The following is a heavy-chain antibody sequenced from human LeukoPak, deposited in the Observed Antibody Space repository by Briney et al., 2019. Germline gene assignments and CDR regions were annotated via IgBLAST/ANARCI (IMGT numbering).Heavy chain of an antibody. CDR2: INHSGST. Sequence: PSETLSLTCAVYGGSFSGYYWSWIRQPPGKGLEWIGEINHSGSTNYNPSLKSRVTISVDTSKNQFSLKVTFVTAADTAVYYCAREWNYYAFEIWGQGTMVTVSS. D-gene: IGHD1-7*01. J-gene: IGHJ3*02. CDR3: AREWNYYAFEI. CDR1: GGSFSGYY. V-gene: IGHV4-34*01.